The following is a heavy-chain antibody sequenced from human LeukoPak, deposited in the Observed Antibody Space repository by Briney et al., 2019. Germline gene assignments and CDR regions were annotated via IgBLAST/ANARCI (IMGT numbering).Heavy chain of an antibody. CDR3: ARSRYCSGGSCYSGNWFDP. J-gene: IGHJ5*02. CDR1: GGSFSGYY. D-gene: IGHD2-15*01. CDR2: IHHSGST. Sequence: PSETLSLTCAVYGGSFSGYYWSWIRQPPGKGLEWIGEIHHSGSTNYNPSLKSRVTISVDTSKNQFSLKLSSVTAADTAVYYCARSRYCSGGSCYSGNWFDPWGQGTLVTVSS. V-gene: IGHV4-34*01.